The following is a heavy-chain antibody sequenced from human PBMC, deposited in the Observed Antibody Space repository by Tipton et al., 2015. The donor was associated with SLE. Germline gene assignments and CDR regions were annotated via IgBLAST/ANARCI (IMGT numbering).Heavy chain of an antibody. CDR2: IYYSGST. D-gene: IGHD1-1*01. V-gene: IGHV4-31*11. J-gene: IGHJ2*01. CDR3: ARVVNWDWYFDL. CDR1: GGSISSGGYY. Sequence: TLSLTCAVSGGSISSGGYYWSWIRPQPGKGLEWIGYIYYSGSTYYNPSLKSRVTIAVDTTKNQFSLKLSSVTAADTAVYYCARVVNWDWYFDLWGRGTLVTVSS.